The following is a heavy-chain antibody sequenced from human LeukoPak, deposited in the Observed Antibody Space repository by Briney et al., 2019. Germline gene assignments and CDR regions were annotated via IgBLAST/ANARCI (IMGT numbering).Heavy chain of an antibody. CDR1: GYSFTSYW. CDR3: ARHPYSYGSSNCFDP. V-gene: IGHV5-51*01. D-gene: IGHD5-18*01. Sequence: GESLKISCKGSGYSFTSYWIGWVRQMPGKGLEWMGIIYPGDSDTRYSPSFQGQVTISADKSISTAYLQWSSLKASDTAMYYCARHPYSYGSSNCFDPWGQGTLVTVSS. CDR2: IYPGDSDT. J-gene: IGHJ5*02.